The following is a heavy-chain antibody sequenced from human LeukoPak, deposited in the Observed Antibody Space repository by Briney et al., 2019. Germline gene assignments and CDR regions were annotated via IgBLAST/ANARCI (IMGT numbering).Heavy chain of an antibody. J-gene: IGHJ4*02. CDR3: ARDLSGTFDY. CDR1: GGSISRGSYY. CDR2: IYTSGST. Sequence: SQTLSLTCTVSGGSISRGSYYWSWIRQPAGKGLEWIGRIYTSGSTNYNPSLKSRVTISVDTSKNQFSLKLSSVTAADTAVYYCARDLSGTFDYWGQGTLVTVSS. D-gene: IGHD2-15*01. V-gene: IGHV4-61*02.